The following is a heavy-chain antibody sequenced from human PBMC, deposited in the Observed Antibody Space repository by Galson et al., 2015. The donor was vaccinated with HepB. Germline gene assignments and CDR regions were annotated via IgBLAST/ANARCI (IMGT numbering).Heavy chain of an antibody. J-gene: IGHJ4*02. D-gene: IGHD4-17*01. Sequence: SVKVSCKASGYTFTNCDINWVRQAAGQGLEWMGWMNPKSGNTGSAQKFQGRVTMTRDTSIGTAYMELSNLRFEDTAVYYCARVYGDADYWGQGTLVTVSS. V-gene: IGHV1-8*01. CDR2: MNPKSGNT. CDR1: GYTFTNCD. CDR3: ARVYGDADY.